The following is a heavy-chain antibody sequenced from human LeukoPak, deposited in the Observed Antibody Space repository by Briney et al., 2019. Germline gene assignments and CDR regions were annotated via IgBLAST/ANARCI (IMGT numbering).Heavy chain of an antibody. J-gene: IGHJ4*02. V-gene: IGHV3-23*01. CDR3: AKDRDCSGGSCYLYFDY. D-gene: IGHD2-15*01. CDR1: GFTFSSYA. CDR2: TSGSGGST. Sequence: GGSLRLSCAASGFTFSSYAMSWVRQAPGKGLEWVSATSGSGGSTYYADSVEGRFTISRDNSKNTLYLQMNSLRAEDTAVYYCAKDRDCSGGSCYLYFDYWGQGTLVTVSS.